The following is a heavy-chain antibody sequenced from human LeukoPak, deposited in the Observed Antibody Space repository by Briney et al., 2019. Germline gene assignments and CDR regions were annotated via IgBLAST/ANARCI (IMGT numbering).Heavy chain of an antibody. CDR2: ISYDGSNK. D-gene: IGHD3-10*01. V-gene: IGHV3-30-3*01. Sequence: SGGSLRLSCAASGFTFSSYAMHWVRQAPGKGLEWVAVISYDGSNKYYADSVKGRFTISRDNSKNTLYLQMNSLRAEDTAVYYCAREGGLLWFGEPGVWGQGTTVTVSS. J-gene: IGHJ6*02. CDR3: AREGGLLWFGEPGV. CDR1: GFTFSSYA.